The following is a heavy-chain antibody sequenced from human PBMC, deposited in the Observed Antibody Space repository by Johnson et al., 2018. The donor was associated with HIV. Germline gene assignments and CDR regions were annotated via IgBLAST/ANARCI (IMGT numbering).Heavy chain of an antibody. V-gene: IGHV3-30*04. CDR1: GFTFSSYA. D-gene: IGHD6-6*01. J-gene: IGHJ3*02. CDR2: ISYDGSNK. CDR3: ARASVSSPRYSSSSDDAFDI. Sequence: QVQLVESGGGVVQPGRSLRLSCAASGFTFSSYAMHWVRQAPGKGLEWVAVISYDGSNKYYADSLRGRFTISRDNSKNTLYLQMSSLRTDDTATYYCARASVSSPRYSSSSDDAFDIWGQGTMVTVSS.